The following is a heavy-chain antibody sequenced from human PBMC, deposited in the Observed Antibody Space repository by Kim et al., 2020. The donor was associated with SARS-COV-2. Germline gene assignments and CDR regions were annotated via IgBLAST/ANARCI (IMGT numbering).Heavy chain of an antibody. CDR1: GYTFTSYG. V-gene: IGHV1-18*01. J-gene: IGHJ4*02. Sequence: ASVKVSCKASGYTFTSYGISWVRQAPGQGLEWMGWISAYNGNTNYAQKLQGRVTMTTDTSTSTAYMELRSLRSDDTAVYYCARAPGYYDSSGYFHGLDYWGQGTLVTVSS. CDR3: ARAPGYYDSSGYFHGLDY. CDR2: ISAYNGNT. D-gene: IGHD3-22*01.